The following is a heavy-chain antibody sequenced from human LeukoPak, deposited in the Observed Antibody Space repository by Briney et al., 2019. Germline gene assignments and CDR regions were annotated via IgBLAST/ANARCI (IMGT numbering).Heavy chain of an antibody. J-gene: IGHJ4*02. CDR1: GYSFTAQY. V-gene: IGHV1-2*02. CDR2: INPHNGDT. D-gene: IGHD2-2*01. Sequence: ASVKVSCKASGYSFTAQYMHWLRQAPGQGLEWMGWINPHNGDTKYAQSFLGRLIMTRDTSTTTAYMELSSPRSDDTAVYFCAGYPRSVSTPPFDYWGQGTLVTVSS. CDR3: AGYPRSVSTPPFDY.